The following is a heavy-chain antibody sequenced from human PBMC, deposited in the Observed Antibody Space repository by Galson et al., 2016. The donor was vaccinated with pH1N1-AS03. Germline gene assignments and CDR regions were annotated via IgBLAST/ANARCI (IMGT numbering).Heavy chain of an antibody. CDR1: GFTFTDYY. Sequence: SVKVSCKASGFTFTDYYIHWIRQVPGQGLEWMGRINSKSGATKYVQKFEGRATMTRDTSISTAFLVLTSLHSDDTAVYFCARGDSGATATITNFDYWGQGTLVTVSS. D-gene: IGHD5-24*01. CDR2: INSKSGAT. CDR3: ARGDSGATATITNFDY. V-gene: IGHV1-2*06. J-gene: IGHJ4*02.